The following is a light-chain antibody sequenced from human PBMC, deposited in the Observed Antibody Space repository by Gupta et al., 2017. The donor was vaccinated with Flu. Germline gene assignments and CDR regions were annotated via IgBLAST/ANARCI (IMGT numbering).Light chain of an antibody. V-gene: IGKV3-11*01. CDR3: QFRSTWSWT. J-gene: IGKJ1*01. Sequence: GERATLSCRASQSVSSYLAWYQQKAGQAPRLLIFDASSRATGVPARFSASGSGTDFTLSIGGLEPEDVAVYYCQFRSTWSWTFGQGTKVEIK. CDR1: QSVSSY. CDR2: DAS.